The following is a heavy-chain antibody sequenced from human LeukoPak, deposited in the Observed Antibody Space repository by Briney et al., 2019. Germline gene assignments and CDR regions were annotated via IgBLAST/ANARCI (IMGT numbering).Heavy chain of an antibody. Sequence: SQTLSLTCAISGDSVSSNSAAWNWIRQSPSRGLEWLGRTYYRSKWYNDYAVSVKSRITINPDTSKNQFSLKLSSVTAADTAVYYCARRQVDTRTLRFDPWGQGTLVTVSS. CDR1: GDSVSSNSAA. V-gene: IGHV6-1*01. CDR3: ARRQVDTRTLRFDP. CDR2: TYYRSKWYN. D-gene: IGHD5-18*01. J-gene: IGHJ5*02.